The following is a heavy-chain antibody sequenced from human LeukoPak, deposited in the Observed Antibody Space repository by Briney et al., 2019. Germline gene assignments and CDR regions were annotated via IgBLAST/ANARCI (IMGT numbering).Heavy chain of an antibody. CDR1: GFTFSSYA. Sequence: SGRSLRLSCAASGFTFSSYAMHWVRQAPGKGLEWVAVISYDGSNKYYADSVKSRFTISRDNSKNTLYLQMNSLRAEDTAVYYCARYYGITSLENNWFDPWGQGTLVTVSS. J-gene: IGHJ5*02. CDR3: ARYYGITSLENNWFDP. D-gene: IGHD1-20*01. V-gene: IGHV3-30-3*01. CDR2: ISYDGSNK.